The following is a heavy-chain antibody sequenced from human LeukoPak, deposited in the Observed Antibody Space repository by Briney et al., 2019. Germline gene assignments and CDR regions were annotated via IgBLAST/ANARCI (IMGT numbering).Heavy chain of an antibody. D-gene: IGHD3-22*01. V-gene: IGHV4-34*01. CDR1: GRSFSGYY. Sequence: SETLPLTCAVYGRSFSGYYWSWIRQPPGKGLGGIGEINRSGSTDYNPSLKSRVTISVDTSKNQFSLKLSSVTAADTAVYYCARIEDYYDSSGSRRAAAFDIWGQGTMVTVSS. J-gene: IGHJ3*02. CDR2: INRSGST. CDR3: ARIEDYYDSSGSRRAAAFDI.